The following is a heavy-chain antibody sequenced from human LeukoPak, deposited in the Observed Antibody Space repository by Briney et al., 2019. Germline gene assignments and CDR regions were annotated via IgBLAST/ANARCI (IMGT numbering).Heavy chain of an antibody. CDR2: IRSDGNQK. J-gene: IGHJ4*02. CDR3: AKPGPGGPPAYLDS. D-gene: IGHD1-26*01. Sequence: PGGSLRLSCATFGFTFNNYGMYWVRQAPGKGLQWVAYIRSDGNQKDYTDSVKGRFTISRDDSKNTLYLHMNSLSAGDTAVYYCAKPGPGGPPAYLDSWGQGALVTVSS. V-gene: IGHV3-30*02. CDR1: GFTFNNYG.